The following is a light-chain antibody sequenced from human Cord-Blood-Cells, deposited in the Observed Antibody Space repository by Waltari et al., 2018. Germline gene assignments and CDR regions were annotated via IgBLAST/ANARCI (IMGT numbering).Light chain of an antibody. Sequence: DIQMTQSPSSLSASVGDRVTITCRASQSISSYLTRYQQKPGKAPKLLIYAASSLQSGVPSRFSGSGSGTDFTLSISSLQPEDFATYYCQQSYSTPRTVGQGTNVEIK. CDR3: QQSYSTPRT. CDR1: QSISSY. J-gene: IGKJ1*01. CDR2: AAS. V-gene: IGKV1-39*01.